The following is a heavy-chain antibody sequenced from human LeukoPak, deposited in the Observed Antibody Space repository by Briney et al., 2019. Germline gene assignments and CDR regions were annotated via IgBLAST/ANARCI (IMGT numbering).Heavy chain of an antibody. J-gene: IGHJ3*02. D-gene: IGHD4-11*01. CDR3: ARSKRDPYAFDI. V-gene: IGHV1-69*05. Sequence: SVKVSCKASGGTFSSYAISWVRQAPGQGLEWMGGIIPIFGTANYAQKFQGRVTITTDESTSTAYMELSSLRSEDTAVYYCARSKRDPYAFDIWGQGKMVTVSS. CDR2: IIPIFGTA. CDR1: GGTFSSYA.